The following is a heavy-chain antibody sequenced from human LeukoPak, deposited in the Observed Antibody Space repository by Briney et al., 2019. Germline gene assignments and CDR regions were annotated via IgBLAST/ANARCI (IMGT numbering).Heavy chain of an antibody. CDR2: IWYDGSNK. V-gene: IGHV3-33*01. CDR3: ARGSRSGPYYYSGMDV. Sequence: GGSLRLSCAASGFTFSSYGMHWVRQAPGKGLEWVAVIWYDGSNKYYADSVKGRFTISRDNSKNTLYLQMNSLRAEDTAVYYCARGSRSGPYYYSGMDVWGQGTTVTVSS. J-gene: IGHJ6*02. D-gene: IGHD2/OR15-2a*01. CDR1: GFTFSSYG.